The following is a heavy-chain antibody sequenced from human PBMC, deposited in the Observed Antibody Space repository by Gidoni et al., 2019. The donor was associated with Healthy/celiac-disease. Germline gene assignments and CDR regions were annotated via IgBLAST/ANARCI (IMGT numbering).Heavy chain of an antibody. CDR3: TTSPVGRRTTALAEYFQH. J-gene: IGHJ1*01. Sequence: EVQLCESGGGLVKPGGSLRPSWAASGFTFSNAWMSWVRQAPGKGLEWVGRIKSKADGGTTDYAAPVKGRFTISRDDSKNTLYLQMNSLKTEDTAVYYCTTSPVGRRTTALAEYFQHWGQGTLVTVSS. CDR2: IKSKADGGTT. CDR1: GFTFSNAW. D-gene: IGHD4-4*01. V-gene: IGHV3-15*01.